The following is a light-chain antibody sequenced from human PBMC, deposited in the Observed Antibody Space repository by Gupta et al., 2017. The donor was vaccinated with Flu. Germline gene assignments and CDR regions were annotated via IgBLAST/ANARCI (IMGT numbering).Light chain of an antibody. Sequence: ETVMTQSPLALSVTPGEAASISCRSSQSRLHINGYNYLDWYLQKPGQPPQLLIYVASKRDSGVPDRFSGSGYGTIFTLKISRGEAEDVGIYYCKQQLQTPRTFGQGTKVEIK. V-gene: IGKV2-28*01. CDR2: VAS. CDR3: KQQLQTPRT. J-gene: IGKJ1*01. CDR1: QSRLHINGYNY.